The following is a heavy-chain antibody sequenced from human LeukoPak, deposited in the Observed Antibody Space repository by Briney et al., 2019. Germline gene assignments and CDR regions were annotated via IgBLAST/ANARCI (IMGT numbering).Heavy chain of an antibody. CDR3: ARSWAPGYCTSTSCYNFDY. D-gene: IGHD2-2*02. V-gene: IGHV4-59*05. CDR2: IYYRWRT. Sequence: SETLSLTCTVSGGFISSHYGSWIRQPPGKGLEWIGLIYYRWRTYYNPSLKSRLTISVDTSMNEFSLKLSSVTAADTAVYYCARSWAPGYCTSTSCYNFDYWGQGALVTVSS. J-gene: IGHJ4*02. CDR1: GGFISSHY.